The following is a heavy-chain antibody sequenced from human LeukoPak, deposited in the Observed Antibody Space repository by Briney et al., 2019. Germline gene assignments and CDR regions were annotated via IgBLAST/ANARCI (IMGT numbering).Heavy chain of an antibody. CDR3: AKDRGYYDSVGYGFDI. CDR1: GFTFTSYA. D-gene: IGHD3-22*01. J-gene: IGHJ3*02. CDR2: ISGSGDSTYYEST. V-gene: IGHV3-23*01. Sequence: GGSLRLSCAASGFTFTSYAMSWVRQAPGKGLEWVSAISGSGDSTYYESTYYAVSVKGRFTISRDNSKNMLYLQMNSLRAEDTAVYYCAKDRGYYDSVGYGFDIWGQGTMVTVSS.